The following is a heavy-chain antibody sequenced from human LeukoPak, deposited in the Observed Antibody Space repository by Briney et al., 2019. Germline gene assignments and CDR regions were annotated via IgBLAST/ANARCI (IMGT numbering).Heavy chain of an antibody. V-gene: IGHV3-23*01. J-gene: IGHJ5*02. CDR2: ISGSGGST. CDR3: AKDLRAFYYDSSGRNHSWFDP. D-gene: IGHD3-22*01. CDR1: GLSLSNTW. Sequence: GGSLRLSCVASGLSLSNTWMSWVRQAPGKGLEWVSAISGSGGSTYYADSVKGRFTISRDNSKNTLYLQMNSLRAEDTAVYYCAKDLRAFYYDSSGRNHSWFDPWGQGTLVTVSS.